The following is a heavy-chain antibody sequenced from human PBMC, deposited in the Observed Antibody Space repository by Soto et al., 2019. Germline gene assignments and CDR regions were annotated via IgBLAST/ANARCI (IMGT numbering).Heavy chain of an antibody. J-gene: IGHJ4*02. Sequence: QLQLQESGPGLVKSSETLSLTCTVSGGSISSPHHWCWIRQPPGKGLEWIGSVVYSGSPYYSPSLKSRITVSVDTSSNQFSLRVRSVTATDTAVYFCARHYNTGAFFDYWGQGNLVTVSS. D-gene: IGHD1-20*01. CDR3: ARHYNTGAFFDY. CDR1: GGSISSPHH. CDR2: VVYSGSP. V-gene: IGHV4-39*01.